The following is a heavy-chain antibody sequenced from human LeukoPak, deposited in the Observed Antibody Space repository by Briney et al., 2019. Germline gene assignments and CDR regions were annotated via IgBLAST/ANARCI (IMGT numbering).Heavy chain of an antibody. CDR3: ARARWLQLIDY. CDR1: GFTFSSYW. Sequence: PGGSLRLSCAASGFTFSSYWMHWVRQAPGKGLVWVSRINSDGSSTSYADSVKGRFTISRDNAKNTLYLQMNGLRAEDTAVYYCARARWLQLIDYWGQGTLVTVSS. J-gene: IGHJ4*02. V-gene: IGHV3-74*01. CDR2: INSDGSST. D-gene: IGHD5-12*01.